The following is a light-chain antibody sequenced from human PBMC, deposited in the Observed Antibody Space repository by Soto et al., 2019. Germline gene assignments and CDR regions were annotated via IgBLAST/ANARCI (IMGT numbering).Light chain of an antibody. CDR3: VAWDDSLRGWV. CDR1: SSSIGSNY. V-gene: IGLV1-47*01. J-gene: IGLJ3*02. CDR2: RDS. Sequence: QPVLTQPPSASGTPGQRVTISCSESSSSIGSNYIYWYQQLPGTAPKLLIYRDSQRPSGVPDRFSGSKSGTSASLAISGLRSEDEADYYCVAWDDSLRGWVFGGGTKLTVL.